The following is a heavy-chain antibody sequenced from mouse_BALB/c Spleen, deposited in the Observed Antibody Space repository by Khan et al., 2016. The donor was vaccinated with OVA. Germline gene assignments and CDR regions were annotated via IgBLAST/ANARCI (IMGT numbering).Heavy chain of an antibody. J-gene: IGHJ2*01. Sequence: QVRLQQSGPVLVKPGASVKMSCKASGYTFTDYVINWVKQTAGPGLEWIGQIYPGSGNTYYNEKFKGMATLTLDKSSTTAYMQISSLTSEDSAVYFWARSGFGSLGYWGQGTTLTVAS. CDR1: GYTFTDYV. D-gene: IGHD1-1*01. CDR2: IYPGSGNT. V-gene: IGHV1-77*01. CDR3: ARSGFGSLGY.